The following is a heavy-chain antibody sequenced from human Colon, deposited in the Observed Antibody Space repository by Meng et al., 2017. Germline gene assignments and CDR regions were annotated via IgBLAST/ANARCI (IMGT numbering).Heavy chain of an antibody. V-gene: IGHV3-7*01. J-gene: IGHJ4*02. CDR3: ARGYKRSTWHTVFDS. CDR1: GFTFSSYW. Sequence: GFTFSSYWMTWVRKALGKGLEWVANIKQDGSEKYYLYSVKGGFTISRDNVKNSLYLKMNSLRAEDTAVYYCARGYKRSTWHTVFDSWGQGTLVTVSS. D-gene: IGHD6-13*01. CDR2: IKQDGSEK.